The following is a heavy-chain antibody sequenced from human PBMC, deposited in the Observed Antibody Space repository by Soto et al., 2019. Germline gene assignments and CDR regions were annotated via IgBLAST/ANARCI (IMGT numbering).Heavy chain of an antibody. Sequence: GWSLRLSCAASGFTVSSNYMSWVRQAPGKGLEWVSVIYSGGSTYYADSVKGRFTISRDNSKNTLYPQMNSLRAEDTAVYYCARDRVESGYPEYFQFWGQGTLVTVSS. V-gene: IGHV3-53*01. CDR2: IYSGGST. CDR1: GFTVSSNY. CDR3: ARDRVESGYPEYFQF. J-gene: IGHJ1*01. D-gene: IGHD3-22*01.